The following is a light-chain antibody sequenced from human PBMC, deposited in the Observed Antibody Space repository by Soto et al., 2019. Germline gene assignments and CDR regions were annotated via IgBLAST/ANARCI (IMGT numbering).Light chain of an antibody. V-gene: IGKV3-20*01. Sequence: EIVMTQSPATLSVSPGERSTFSCRASQTVRNNYLAWYQQKPGQAPRLLIYDASSRATGIPDRFSGSGSGTDFTLTISRLEPEDFAVYYCQQYGSTFGGGTKVDIK. CDR1: QTVRNNY. CDR3: QQYGST. J-gene: IGKJ4*01. CDR2: DAS.